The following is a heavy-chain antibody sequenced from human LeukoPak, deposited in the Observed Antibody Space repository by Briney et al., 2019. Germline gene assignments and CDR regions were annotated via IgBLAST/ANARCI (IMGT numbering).Heavy chain of an antibody. CDR3: ARDSYYDSSGYFDY. J-gene: IGHJ4*02. Sequence: SVKVSCKASGSTFSSYAISWVRQAPGQGLEWMGRIIPILGIANYAQKFQGRVTITADKSTSTAYMELSSLRSEDTAVYYCARDSYYDSSGYFDYWGQGTLVTVSS. CDR2: IIPILGIA. CDR1: GSTFSSYA. D-gene: IGHD3-22*01. V-gene: IGHV1-69*04.